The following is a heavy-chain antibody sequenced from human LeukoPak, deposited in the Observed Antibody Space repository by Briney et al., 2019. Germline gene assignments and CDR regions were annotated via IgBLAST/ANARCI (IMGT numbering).Heavy chain of an antibody. J-gene: IGHJ3*02. CDR2: ISYIGTT. CDR3: ARDLVTVTKGFDI. CDR1: GDSFSSHY. V-gene: IGHV4-59*11. Sequence: SETLSLTCAVSGDSFSSHYWTWIRQPPGRGLEGIGYISYIGTTNYNPSLKSRVTISIDTSKNQFSLKLSSVTTADTAVYYCARDLVTVTKGFDIWGLGTMVSVSS. D-gene: IGHD4-17*01.